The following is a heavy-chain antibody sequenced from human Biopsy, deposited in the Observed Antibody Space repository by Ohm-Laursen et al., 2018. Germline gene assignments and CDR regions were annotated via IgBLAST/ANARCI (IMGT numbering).Heavy chain of an antibody. V-gene: IGHV1-69*06. CDR2: SIPLFNTA. CDR1: GGTFTNHA. CDR3: ARFLLGAYDDSGSYRAVEHWYFDL. Sequence: GASVKVSCKASGGTFTNHAVGWVRQAPGQGLEWVGSSIPLFNTANYADKFQGRVTLTADKSTTTAYMELSSLRSEDTAIYYCARFLLGAYDDSGSYRAVEHWYFDLWGRGTLVTVSS. D-gene: IGHD3-22*01. J-gene: IGHJ2*01.